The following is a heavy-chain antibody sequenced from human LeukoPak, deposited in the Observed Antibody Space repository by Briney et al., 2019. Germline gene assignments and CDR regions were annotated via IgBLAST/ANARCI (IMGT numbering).Heavy chain of an antibody. V-gene: IGHV4-39*01. CDR3: ARRVYYDILTGSYYFDY. J-gene: IGHJ4*02. CDR1: GGSISSSTTYY. CDR2: IYYSGTT. Sequence: SETLSLTCSVPGGSISSSTTYYWGWIRQPPGKGLEWIGSIYYSGTTYYNPSLKSRVTISVDTSKNQFSLSLSSVTAADTAVYYCARRVYYDILTGSYYFDYWGQGTRVTVSS. D-gene: IGHD3-9*01.